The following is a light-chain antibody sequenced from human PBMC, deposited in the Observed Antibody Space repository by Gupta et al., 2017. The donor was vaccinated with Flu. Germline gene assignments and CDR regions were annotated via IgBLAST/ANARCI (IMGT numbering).Light chain of an antibody. V-gene: IGKV4-1*01. J-gene: IGKJ1*01. CDR3: QQDDSTPWT. CDR1: QSVLYSSNNKNY. CDR2: WAS. Sequence: DIVMTQSPDSLAVSLGERATINCKSSQSVLYSSNNKNYLAWYQQKAGQPPKLLIYWASTRESGVPDRFSGSGSGTDFTLTISSLQAEDVAVYYCQQDDSTPWTFGQGTKVEIK.